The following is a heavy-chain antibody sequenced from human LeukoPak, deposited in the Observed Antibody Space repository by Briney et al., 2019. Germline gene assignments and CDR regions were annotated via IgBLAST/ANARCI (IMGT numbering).Heavy chain of an antibody. V-gene: IGHV4-39*01. D-gene: IGHD6-13*01. CDR2: IYYSGST. CDR1: GGSISSSSYY. CDR3: ASSISSWLVFYI. Sequence: SETLSLTCTVSGGSISSSSYYWGWIRQLPGKGLEWIGSIYYSGSTYYNPSLKSRVTISVDTSKNQFSLKLSSVTAADTAVYYCASSISSWLVFYIWGQGTLVTVSS. J-gene: IGHJ4*02.